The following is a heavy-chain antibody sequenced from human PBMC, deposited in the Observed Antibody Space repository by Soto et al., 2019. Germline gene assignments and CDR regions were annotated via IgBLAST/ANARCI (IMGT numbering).Heavy chain of an antibody. V-gene: IGHV4-31*03. CDR1: GGSISSGGYY. Sequence: QVQLQESGPGLVKPSQTLSLTCTVSGGSISSGGYYWSWIRQHPGKGLEWIGYIYYSGSTYCNPSLKSRVTISVDTSKNQFSLKLSSVTAADTSVYYCARAWGWVDTAMFVLDYWGHGTLVTVSS. J-gene: IGHJ4*01. D-gene: IGHD5-18*01. CDR3: ARAWGWVDTAMFVLDY. CDR2: IYYSGST.